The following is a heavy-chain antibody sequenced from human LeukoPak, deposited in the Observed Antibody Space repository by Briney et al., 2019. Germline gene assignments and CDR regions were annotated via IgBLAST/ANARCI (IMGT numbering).Heavy chain of an antibody. CDR2: IYTSGST. Sequence: ASETLSLTCTVSGGSISSYYWSWIRQPTGKGLEWIGRIYTSGSTNYNPSLKSRVTMSVDTSKNQFSLKLSSVTAADTAVYYCARHQRQYSSGWFAAFDIWGQGTMVTVSS. D-gene: IGHD6-19*01. V-gene: IGHV4-4*07. J-gene: IGHJ3*02. CDR3: ARHQRQYSSGWFAAFDI. CDR1: GGSISSYY.